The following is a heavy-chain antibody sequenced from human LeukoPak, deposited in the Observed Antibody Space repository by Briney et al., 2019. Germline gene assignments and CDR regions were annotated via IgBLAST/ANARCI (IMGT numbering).Heavy chain of an antibody. Sequence: PGGSLRLSCAASGFTFSSYGMHWVRQAPGKGLEWVAFIRYDGSNKYYADSVKGRFTISRDNSKNTLYLQMNSLRAEDTALYHCARFFSGLYYYYMDVWGKGTTVTISS. CDR2: IRYDGSNK. CDR3: ARFFSGLYYYYMDV. CDR1: GFTFSSYG. J-gene: IGHJ6*03. D-gene: IGHD3-10*01. V-gene: IGHV3-30*02.